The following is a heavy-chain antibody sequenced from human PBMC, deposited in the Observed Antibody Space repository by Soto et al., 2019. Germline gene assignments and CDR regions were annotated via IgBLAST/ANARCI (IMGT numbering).Heavy chain of an antibody. CDR1: GDSVSSNSAA. CDR3: ARDTAVAGNYYYYYGMDV. V-gene: IGHV6-1*01. J-gene: IGHJ6*02. Sequence: SQTLSLTCAISGDSVSSNSAAWNWIRQSPSRGLERLGRTYYRSKWYNDYVVSVKSRITINPDTSKNQFSLQLNSVTPEDTAVYYCARDTAVAGNYYYYYGMDVWGQGTTVTVSS. D-gene: IGHD6-19*01. CDR2: TYYRSKWYN.